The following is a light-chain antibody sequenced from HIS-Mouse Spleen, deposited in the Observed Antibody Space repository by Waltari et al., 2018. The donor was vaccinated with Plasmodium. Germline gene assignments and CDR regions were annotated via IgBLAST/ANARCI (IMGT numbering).Light chain of an antibody. CDR1: SGSVSTSSY. Sequence: VTQEPSFSVSPGGTVTLTCGLSSGSVSTSSYPNWYQQTPGQAPRTLIYSTNTRSSGVPDRFSGSILGNKAALTITGAQADDESDYYCVLYMGSGIWVFGGGTKLTVL. CDR2: STN. CDR3: VLYMGSGIWV. J-gene: IGLJ2*01. V-gene: IGLV8-61*01.